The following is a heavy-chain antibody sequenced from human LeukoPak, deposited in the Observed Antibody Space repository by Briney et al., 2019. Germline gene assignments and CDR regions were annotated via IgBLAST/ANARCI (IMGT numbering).Heavy chain of an antibody. Sequence: ASVKVSCKASGYTFTGYYMHWVRQAPGQGLEWMGWINPNSGGTNYAQKFQGRVTMTRDTSISTAYMELSRLRSDDTAVYYCARFYGSGNYFDYWGQGTLVTVSS. CDR1: GYTFTGYY. V-gene: IGHV1-2*02. CDR2: INPNSGGT. CDR3: ARFYGSGNYFDY. D-gene: IGHD3-10*01. J-gene: IGHJ4*02.